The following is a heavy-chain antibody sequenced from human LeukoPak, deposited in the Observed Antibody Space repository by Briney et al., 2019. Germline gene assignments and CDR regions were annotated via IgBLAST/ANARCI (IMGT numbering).Heavy chain of an antibody. CDR2: INPNSGGT. J-gene: IGHJ4*02. CDR3: ARDVSIVAVTARSFNY. D-gene: IGHD2-21*02. CDR1: GYTFTGYY. Sequence: ASVKVSCKASGYTFTGYYMHWVRQAPGQGLEWMGWINPNSGGTNYAQKFQGRVTMTRDTSISTAYMELSRLRSDDTAVYYCARDVSIVAVTARSFNYWGQGTLVTVSS. V-gene: IGHV1-2*02.